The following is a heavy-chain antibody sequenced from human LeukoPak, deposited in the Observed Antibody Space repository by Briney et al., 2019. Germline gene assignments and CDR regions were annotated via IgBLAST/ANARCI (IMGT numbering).Heavy chain of an antibody. D-gene: IGHD1-26*01. Sequence: HPGGSLRLSCAASGFTFSTYGMHWVRQAPGKGLEWVAFIRYDGSNKYYADSVKGRFTISRDNSKSTLYVQMDSLRPEDSAVYYCAKDRSYSGSYESGFDYWGQGILVTVPP. CDR3: AKDRSYSGSYESGFDY. V-gene: IGHV3-30*02. J-gene: IGHJ4*02. CDR2: IRYDGSNK. CDR1: GFTFSTYG.